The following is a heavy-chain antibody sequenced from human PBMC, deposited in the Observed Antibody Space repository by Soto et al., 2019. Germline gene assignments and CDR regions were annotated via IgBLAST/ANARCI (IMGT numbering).Heavy chain of an antibody. D-gene: IGHD3-22*01. CDR1: GGTFSSYA. V-gene: IGHV1-69*12. CDR3: ARDRGPSSGYYPYWFDP. Sequence: QVQLVQSGAEVKKPGSSVKVSCKASGGTFSSYAITWVRQAPGQGLEWMGEIIPIFDTANYAQKFQGIGTITADESTSTAYMELSSLRSEDTAVYYCARDRGPSSGYYPYWFDPWGQGPLVTVSS. J-gene: IGHJ5*02. CDR2: IIPIFDTA.